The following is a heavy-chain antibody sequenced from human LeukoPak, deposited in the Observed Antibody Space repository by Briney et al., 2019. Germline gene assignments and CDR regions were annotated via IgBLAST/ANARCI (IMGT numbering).Heavy chain of an antibody. CDR1: GYTFTSHD. CDR3: ARESGYLLNY. D-gene: IGHD3-9*01. CDR2: MNPNSGYT. J-gene: IGHJ4*02. Sequence: ASVKVSCKASGYTFTSHDINWVRQATGQGLEWMGWMNPNSGYTGYEQKFQGRVTMTRDTSTSTAYMELSSLRSEDTAVYYCARESGYLLNYWGQGTLVTVSS. V-gene: IGHV1-8*01.